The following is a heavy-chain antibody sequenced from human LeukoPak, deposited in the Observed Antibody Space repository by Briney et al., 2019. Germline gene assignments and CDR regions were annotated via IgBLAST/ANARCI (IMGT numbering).Heavy chain of an antibody. J-gene: IGHJ4*02. CDR1: GYTFNNYW. Sequence: GESLKISCKGSGYTFNNYWIGWVRQMPGKGLEWMEIVYPGDSDTKYSPSFQGQVTISVDKSISTAYLQWHSLKASDTAMFYCARRSVSNNYFDYWGQGTLVTVSS. CDR3: ARRSVSNNYFDY. CDR2: VYPGDSDT. D-gene: IGHD5/OR15-5a*01. V-gene: IGHV5-51*01.